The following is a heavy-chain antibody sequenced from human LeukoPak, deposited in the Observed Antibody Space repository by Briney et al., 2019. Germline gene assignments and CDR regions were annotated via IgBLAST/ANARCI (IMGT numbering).Heavy chain of an antibody. CDR2: MNPNSGNT. J-gene: IGHJ6*03. CDR3: ARGPTQVVVLGYYYMDV. CDR1: KDTFTIYD. Sequence: ASVKVSCKASKDTFTIYDVNWVRQATGLGLEWMGWMNPNSGNTGYAQKFQGRVTMTRNTSISTAYMELSSLRSEDTAVYYCARGPTQVVVLGYYYMDVWGKGTTVTVSS. V-gene: IGHV1-8*01. D-gene: IGHD2-2*01.